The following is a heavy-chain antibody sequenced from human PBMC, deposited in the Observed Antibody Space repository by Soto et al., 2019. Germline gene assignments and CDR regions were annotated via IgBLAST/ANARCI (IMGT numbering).Heavy chain of an antibody. J-gene: IGHJ5*02. Sequence: GVPRLSCAGWGFTSGESYMRWIRPAPGKGLEWLSYISPGSRYPAYADSVKGRFNISRDNAKRSLYLQIISLTAEDPAIYYCVSGGGGGLFDPCGQGTMVTVAS. CDR1: GFTSGESY. CDR2: ISPGSRYP. D-gene: IGHD2-15*01. V-gene: IGHV3-11*06. CDR3: VSGGGGGLFDP.